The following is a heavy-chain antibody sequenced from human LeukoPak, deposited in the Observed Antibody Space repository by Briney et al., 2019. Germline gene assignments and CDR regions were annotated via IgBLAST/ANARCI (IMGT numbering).Heavy chain of an antibody. CDR1: GFSFSNYA. J-gene: IGHJ4*02. Sequence: PGGSLRLSCAASGFSFSNYAMHWVRQAPGKGLEWVAVISFDGSNKYYADSVKGRFTISRDNSKNTLYLQINSLRAEDTAVYSCARGRYFSSYYFDYWGQGTLVTVSS. V-gene: IGHV3-30-3*01. CDR2: ISFDGSNK. D-gene: IGHD2/OR15-2a*01. CDR3: ARGRYFSSYYFDY.